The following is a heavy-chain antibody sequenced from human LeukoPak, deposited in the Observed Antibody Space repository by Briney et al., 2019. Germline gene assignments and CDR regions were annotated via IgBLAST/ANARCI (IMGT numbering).Heavy chain of an antibody. CDR1: GGSISSSNYY. CDR3: ARQSASDYYDSSDSFDY. CDR2: IYYSGST. Sequence: SETLSLTCTVSGGSISSSNYYWGWIRQPPGKGLEWIGSIYYSGSTYYNPSLKSRVTISVDTSKNQFSLKLSSVTAADTAVYYCARQSASDYYDSSDSFDYWGQGTLVTVSS. D-gene: IGHD3-22*01. V-gene: IGHV4-39*01. J-gene: IGHJ4*02.